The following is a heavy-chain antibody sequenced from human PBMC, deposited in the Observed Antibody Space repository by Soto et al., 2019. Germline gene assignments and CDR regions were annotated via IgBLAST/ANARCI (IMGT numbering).Heavy chain of an antibody. CDR3: ARMSIAAAFDY. Sequence: XGSLRLSGAASGFTFSSYDMHWVRQATGKGLEWVSAIGTAGDTYYPGSVKGRFTISRENAKNSLYLQMNSLRAGDTAVYYCARMSIAAAFDYWGQGTLVTVSS. CDR2: IGTAGDT. CDR1: GFTFSSYD. J-gene: IGHJ4*02. D-gene: IGHD6-6*01. V-gene: IGHV3-13*01.